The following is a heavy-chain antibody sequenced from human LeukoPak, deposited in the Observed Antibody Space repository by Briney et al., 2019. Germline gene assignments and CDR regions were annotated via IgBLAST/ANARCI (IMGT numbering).Heavy chain of an antibody. V-gene: IGHV4-4*07. CDR3: ARASGLIWFGELLIHTGGAFDI. CDR2: IYTSGST. CDR1: GGSISSYY. D-gene: IGHD3-10*01. J-gene: IGHJ3*02. Sequence: SETLSLTCTVSGGSISSYYWSWIRQPAGKGLEWIGRIYTSGSTNYNPSLKSRVTMSVDTSKNQFSLKLSSVTAAHTAVYYCARASGLIWFGELLIHTGGAFDIWGQGTMVTVSS.